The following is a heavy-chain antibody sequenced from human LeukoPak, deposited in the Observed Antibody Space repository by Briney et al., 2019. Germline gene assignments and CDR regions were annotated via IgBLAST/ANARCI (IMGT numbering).Heavy chain of an antibody. D-gene: IGHD6-19*01. V-gene: IGHV3-15*01. CDR2: IKSKTDGGTT. CDR1: GFTFSNAW. Sequence: GGSLRLSCAASGFTFSNAWMSWVRQAPGKGLEWVGRIKSKTDGGTTDYAAPVKGRFTISRDDSKNTLYLQMNSLKTEDTAVYYCTTKKGSIVVAMRDYWGQGTLVTVSS. J-gene: IGHJ4*02. CDR3: TTKKGSIVVAMRDY.